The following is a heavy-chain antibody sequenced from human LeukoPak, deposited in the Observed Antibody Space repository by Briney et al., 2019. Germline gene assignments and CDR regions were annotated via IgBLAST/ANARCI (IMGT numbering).Heavy chain of an antibody. CDR3: ARVRVGEDLDY. D-gene: IGHD3-16*01. J-gene: IGHJ4*02. Sequence: GASVKASCKASGYTFTGYYMHWVRQAPGQGLEWMGWINPNSGGTNYAQKFQGRVTMTRDASISAAYMELSRLTSDDTAVYYCARVRVGEDLDYWGQGTLVTVSS. V-gene: IGHV1-2*02. CDR2: INPNSGGT. CDR1: GYTFTGYY.